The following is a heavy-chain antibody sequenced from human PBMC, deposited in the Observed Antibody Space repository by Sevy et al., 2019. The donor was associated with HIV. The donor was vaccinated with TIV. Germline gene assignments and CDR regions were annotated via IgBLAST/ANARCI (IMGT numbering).Heavy chain of an antibody. J-gene: IGHJ4*02. CDR3: ARGVGLDC. CDR1: GFTFSPYG. V-gene: IGHV3-7*01. CDR2: IRPDGSDK. Sequence: GGSLRLSCAASGFTFSPYGMTWVRQAPGKGLEWVANIRPDGSDKYYVESVKGRFTISRDNAKNSLYLQMNSLRADDTAMYYCARGVGLDCWGQGALVTVSS. D-gene: IGHD1-26*01.